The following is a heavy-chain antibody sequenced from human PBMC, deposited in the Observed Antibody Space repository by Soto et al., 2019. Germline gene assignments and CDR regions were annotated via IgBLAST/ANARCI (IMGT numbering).Heavy chain of an antibody. J-gene: IGHJ4*02. Sequence: GSLRLSCAASVFTFSSYAMSWVRQAPGKGLEWVSAISGSGGSTYYADSVKGRFTISRDNSENTLYLQMNSLRAEDTAVYYCAKGQVQWLVLGYFDYWGQGTLVTVSS. D-gene: IGHD6-19*01. CDR3: AKGQVQWLVLGYFDY. CDR2: ISGSGGST. CDR1: VFTFSSYA. V-gene: IGHV3-23*01.